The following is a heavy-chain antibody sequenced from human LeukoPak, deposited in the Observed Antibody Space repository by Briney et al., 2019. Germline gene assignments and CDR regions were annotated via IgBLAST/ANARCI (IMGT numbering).Heavy chain of an antibody. CDR1: GFTFSTFA. CDR2: IFPSGGEI. Sequence: GGSLRLSCAASGFTFSTFAMIWVRQPPGKGLEWVSSIFPSGGEIHYADSVKGRFTISRDNSKNTLYLQMNSPRAEDTAVYYCAKKDGKSSYFDYWGQGTLVTVSS. CDR3: AKKDGKSSYFDY. V-gene: IGHV3-23*01. D-gene: IGHD4-17*01. J-gene: IGHJ4*02.